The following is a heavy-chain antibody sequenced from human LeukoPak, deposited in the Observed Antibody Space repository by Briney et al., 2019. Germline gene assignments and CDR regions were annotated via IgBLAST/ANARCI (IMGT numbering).Heavy chain of an antibody. CDR3: AREAYGDPTPFDY. CDR2: ISYDGSNK. J-gene: IGHJ4*02. Sequence: GGSLRLSCAASGFTFSSYAMHWVRQAPGKGLEWVAVISYDGSNKYYADSVKGRFTISRDNSKNTLYLQMNSLRAEDTAVYYCAREAYGDPTPFDYWGQGTLVTVSS. V-gene: IGHV3-30-3*01. D-gene: IGHD4-17*01. CDR1: GFTFSSYA.